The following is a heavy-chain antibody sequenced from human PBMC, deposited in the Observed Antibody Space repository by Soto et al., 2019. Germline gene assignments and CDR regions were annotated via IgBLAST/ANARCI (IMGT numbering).Heavy chain of an antibody. CDR2: ISSSSSTI. CDR1: GFTFSSYS. CDR3: ARALIAAAGTMAFDI. D-gene: IGHD6-13*01. V-gene: IGHV3-48*02. J-gene: IGHJ3*02. Sequence: EVQLVESGGGLVQPGGSLRLSCAASGFTFSSYSMNWVRQAPGKGLEWVSYISSSSSTIYYADSVKGRFTISRDNAKNSLYLQMNSLRDEDTAVHYCARALIAAAGTMAFDIWGQGTMVTVSS.